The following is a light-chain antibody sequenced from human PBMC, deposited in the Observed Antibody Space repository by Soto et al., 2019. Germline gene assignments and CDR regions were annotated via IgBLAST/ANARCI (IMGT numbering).Light chain of an antibody. V-gene: IGKV3-15*01. CDR3: QHYTNWPPVT. J-gene: IGKJ5*01. CDR2: GAS. CDR1: QSIGSS. Sequence: IVMTQSPVTLSVSPGERVSLSCRASQSIGSSLAWYQQKRGQAPRLLIYGASTRATGIPGRFSGRGSGTEFTLTISGLQSEDFAVYYCQHYTNWPPVTFGPGTRLQIK.